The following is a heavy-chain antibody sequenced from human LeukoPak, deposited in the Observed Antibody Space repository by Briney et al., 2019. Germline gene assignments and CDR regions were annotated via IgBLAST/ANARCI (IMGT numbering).Heavy chain of an antibody. V-gene: IGHV4-4*07. D-gene: IGHD5-18*01. CDR3: ARVHRGYSYRGNYFDY. J-gene: IGHJ4*02. CDR1: GGSISSYY. CDR2: IYTSGST. Sequence: SETLSLTCTVSGGSISSYYWSWIRQPAGKGLEWIGRIYTSGSTNYNPSLKSRVTMSVDTSKNQFSLKLSSVTAADTAVYYCARVHRGYSYRGNYFDYWGQGTLVTVSS.